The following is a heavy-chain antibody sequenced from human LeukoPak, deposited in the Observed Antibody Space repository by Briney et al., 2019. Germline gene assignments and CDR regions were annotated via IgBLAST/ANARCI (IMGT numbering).Heavy chain of an antibody. J-gene: IGHJ5*02. D-gene: IGHD4-17*01. Sequence: SETLSLTCGVYGGSFSGYYWSWIRQPPGKGLEWIGEINHSRSTNYNPSLKSRVTISVDTSKNQFSLKLGSVTAADTAVYYCASQSTVTTAGWFDPWGQGTLVTVSS. CDR3: ASQSTVTTAGWFDP. CDR1: GGSFSGYY. CDR2: INHSRST. V-gene: IGHV4-34*01.